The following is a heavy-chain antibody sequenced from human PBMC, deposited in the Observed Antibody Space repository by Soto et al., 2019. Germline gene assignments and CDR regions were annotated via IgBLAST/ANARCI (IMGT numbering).Heavy chain of an antibody. CDR2: IYHSGST. D-gene: IGHD3-9*01. J-gene: IGHJ4*01. V-gene: IGHV4-4*02. CDR3: SRVYYDILTVSSFLAY. Sequence: VMQSVRSSVGRGSSGSSKWWSRVKKQKGKGLESIAEIYHSGSTHYTPSLKSRVTISVDKSKNQFSLKLSSVTAADTAVYYFSRVYYDILTVSSFLAYLLHGSLVTVSS. CDR1: RGSSGSSKW.